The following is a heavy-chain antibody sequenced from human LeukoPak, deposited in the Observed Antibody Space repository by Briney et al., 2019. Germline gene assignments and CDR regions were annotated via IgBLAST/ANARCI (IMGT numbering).Heavy chain of an antibody. V-gene: IGHV4-39*07. D-gene: IGHD1-26*01. CDR1: GGSISSSSSY. J-gene: IGHJ4*02. CDR2: IYYSGSS. CDR3: AREGGATQIDY. Sequence: SETLSLTCSVSGGSISSSSSYWGWIRQPPGKGLEWIGSIYYSGSSFDNPALKSRVTISVDTSKNQFSLKLSSVTAADTAVYYCAREGGATQIDYWGQGTLVTVSS.